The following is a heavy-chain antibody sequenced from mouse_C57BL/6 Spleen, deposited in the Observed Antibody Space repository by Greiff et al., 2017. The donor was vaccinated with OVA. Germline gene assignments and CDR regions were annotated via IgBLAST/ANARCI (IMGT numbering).Heavy chain of an antibody. CDR2: IYPGDGDT. J-gene: IGHJ2*01. V-gene: IGHV1-80*01. CDR1: GYAFSSYW. Sequence: QVHVKQSGAELVKPGASVKISCKASGYAFSSYWMNWVKQRPGKGLEWIGQIYPGDGDTNYNGKFKGKATLTADKSSSTAYMQLSSLTSEDSAVYFCARGGTGTFFDYWGQGTTLTVSS. D-gene: IGHD4-1*01. CDR3: ARGGTGTFFDY.